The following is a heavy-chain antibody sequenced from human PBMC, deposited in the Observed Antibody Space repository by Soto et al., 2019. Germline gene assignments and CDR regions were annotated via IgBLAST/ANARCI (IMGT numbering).Heavy chain of an antibody. V-gene: IGHV4-4*02. Sequence: SWTLSLTCAVSGGSISRSNWWSWVRQPPGKGLEWIGEIYHSGITNYHPSLKSRVTISVDKSKNQFSLKLTSLTAADTAVYYCARSITFDWLFFDNWGQGTLVTVSS. CDR1: GGSISRSNW. CDR2: IYHSGIT. CDR3: ARSITFDWLFFDN. J-gene: IGHJ4*02. D-gene: IGHD3-9*01.